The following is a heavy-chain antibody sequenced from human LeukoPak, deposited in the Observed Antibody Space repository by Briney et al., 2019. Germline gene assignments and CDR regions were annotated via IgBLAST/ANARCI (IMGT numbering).Heavy chain of an antibody. J-gene: IGHJ4*02. D-gene: IGHD4-17*01. Sequence: GGSLRLSCATSGFTFSYAWMSWVRQAPGKGLEWVGRIKSETGGGTTDYAAPVRGRFTISRDDSKNTLYLQMNSLKTEDTAVYYCTTPPNYGDYGFLGYWGQGTLVTVSS. CDR3: TTPPNYGDYGFLGY. CDR2: IKSETGGGTT. CDR1: GFTFSYAW. V-gene: IGHV3-15*01.